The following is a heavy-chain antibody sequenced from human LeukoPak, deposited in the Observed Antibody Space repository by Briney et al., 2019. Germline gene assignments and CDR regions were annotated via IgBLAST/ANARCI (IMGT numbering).Heavy chain of an antibody. V-gene: IGHV4-31*03. CDR3: ARGPYYYDSSGYLS. CDR2: IYYSGST. CDR1: GGSISSGGYY. J-gene: IGHJ5*02. D-gene: IGHD3-22*01. Sequence: SETLSLTCTVSGGSISSGGYYWSWIRQHPEKGLEWIGYIYYSGSTYYNPSLKSRVTISVDTSKNQFSLKLSSVTAADTAVYYCARGPYYYDSSGYLSWGQGTLVTVSS.